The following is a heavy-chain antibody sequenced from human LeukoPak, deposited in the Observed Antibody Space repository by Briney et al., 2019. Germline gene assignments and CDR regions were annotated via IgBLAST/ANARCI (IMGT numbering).Heavy chain of an antibody. Sequence: GGSLRLSCAASGFTFSSYAMSWVRQAPGKGLEWVSAISGSGGSTYYADSVKGRFTISRDNSKNTLYLQMNSLRAEDTAVYYCAKVIEGYYDSSGYHPDDWGQRTLVTVSS. CDR2: ISGSGGST. CDR1: GFTFSSYA. CDR3: AKVIEGYYDSSGYHPDD. J-gene: IGHJ4*02. D-gene: IGHD3-22*01. V-gene: IGHV3-23*01.